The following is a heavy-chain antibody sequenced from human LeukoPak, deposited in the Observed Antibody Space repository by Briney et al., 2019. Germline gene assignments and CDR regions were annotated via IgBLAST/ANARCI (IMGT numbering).Heavy chain of an antibody. CDR3: VRAGYTYGFDY. Sequence: AGSLRLSCAASGSTFSTFWMAWVRQTPGKGLDWVANINPDGSKTDYVDSVKGRFTISRDNAENSLYLQMSSLRAEDTAVYYCVRAGYTYGFDYWGKGHLVTVSS. CDR2: INPDGSKT. D-gene: IGHD3-10*01. CDR1: GSTFSTFW. V-gene: IGHV3-7*04. J-gene: IGHJ4*02.